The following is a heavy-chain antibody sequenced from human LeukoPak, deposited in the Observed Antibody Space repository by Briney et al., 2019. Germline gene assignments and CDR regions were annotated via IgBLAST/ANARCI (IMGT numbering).Heavy chain of an antibody. V-gene: IGHV3-21*01. CDR3: ARTQLGGDAFDI. J-gene: IGHJ3*02. CDR2: ISSSSSYI. CDR1: GFTFSSYS. Sequence: GGSLRLSCAASGFTFSSYSMNWVRQAPGKGLEWVSSISSSSSYIYYADSVKGRFTISRDNAKNSLYLQMSSLRAEDTAVYYCARTQLGGDAFDIWGQGTMVTVSS. D-gene: IGHD1-1*01.